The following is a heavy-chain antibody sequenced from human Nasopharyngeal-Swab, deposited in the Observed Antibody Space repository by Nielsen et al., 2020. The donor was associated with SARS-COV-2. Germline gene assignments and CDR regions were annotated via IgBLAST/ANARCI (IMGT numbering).Heavy chain of an antibody. Sequence: GESLKISCAASGFTFSSYEMNWVRQAPGKGLEWVSYISSSGSTIYYADSVKGRFTISRDNAKNSMYLQMNSLRAEDTAVYYCARGFIRFLVGYWGQGTLVTVSS. CDR3: ARGFIRFLVGY. D-gene: IGHD3-3*01. J-gene: IGHJ4*02. CDR2: ISSSGSTI. CDR1: GFTFSSYE. V-gene: IGHV3-48*03.